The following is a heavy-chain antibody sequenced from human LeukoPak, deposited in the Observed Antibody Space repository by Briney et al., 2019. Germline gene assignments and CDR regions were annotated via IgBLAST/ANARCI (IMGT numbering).Heavy chain of an antibody. V-gene: IGHV1-8*03. CDR2: MNPNSGNT. CDR3: ARGYTGSSWYSGYSWFDP. J-gene: IGHJ5*02. CDR1: GYTFTSYD. Sequence: ASVKVSCKASGYTFTSYDINWVRQATGQGLEWMGWMNPNSGNTGYAQRFQGRVTITRNTSISTAYMELGSLRSEDTAVYYCARGYTGSSWYSGYSWFDPWGQGTLVTVSS. D-gene: IGHD6-13*01.